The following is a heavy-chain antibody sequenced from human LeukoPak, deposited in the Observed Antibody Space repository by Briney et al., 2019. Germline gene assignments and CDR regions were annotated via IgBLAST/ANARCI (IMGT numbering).Heavy chain of an antibody. Sequence: GASVKVSCKASGYTFTDYYIHWVRQAPGQGLEYMGWISPNSGGTNYAQMFQGRVTMTSDTSINTAFMELRSLRSDDTAVFYYASDSTGGYPDYWGQGTLVTVSA. CDR1: GYTFTDYY. CDR2: ISPNSGGT. J-gene: IGHJ4*02. CDR3: ASDSTGGYPDY. V-gene: IGHV1-2*02. D-gene: IGHD7-27*01.